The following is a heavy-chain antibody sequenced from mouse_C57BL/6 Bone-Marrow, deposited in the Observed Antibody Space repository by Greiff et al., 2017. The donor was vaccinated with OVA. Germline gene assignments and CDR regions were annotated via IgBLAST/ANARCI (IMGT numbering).Heavy chain of an antibody. J-gene: IGHJ2*01. CDR2: IDPSDSYT. D-gene: IGHD2-3*01. CDR1: GYTFTSYW. CDR3: ARFMDGYYAYYFDY. V-gene: IGHV1-69*01. Sequence: VQLQQPGAELVMPGASVKLSCKASGYTFTSYWMHWVKQRPGQGLEWIGEIDPSDSYTNYNQKFKGKSTLTVDKSSSTAYMQLSSLTSEDSAVYYCARFMDGYYAYYFDYWGQGTTLTVSS.